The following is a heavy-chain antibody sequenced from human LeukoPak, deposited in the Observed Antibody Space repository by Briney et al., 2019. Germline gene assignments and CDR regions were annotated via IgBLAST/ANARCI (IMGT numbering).Heavy chain of an antibody. CDR3: ASSYYYGSGSYYPPPPLDH. CDR1: EYSFTSYW. J-gene: IGHJ1*01. V-gene: IGHV5-51*01. D-gene: IGHD3-10*01. CDR2: IYPGDSDT. Sequence: GESLKFSCKGSEYSFTSYWIGWVRQMPGKGLEWMGIIYPGDSDTRYSPSFQGQVTISADKSISTAYLQWSSLKASDTAMYYCASSYYYGSGSYYPPPPLDHWGQGTLVTVSS.